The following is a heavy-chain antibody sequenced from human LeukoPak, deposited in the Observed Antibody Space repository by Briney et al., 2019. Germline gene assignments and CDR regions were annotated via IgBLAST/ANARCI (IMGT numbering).Heavy chain of an antibody. CDR1: GFTFSSYG. CDR3: ARAVVRTGTPASFDY. J-gene: IGHJ4*02. CDR2: ISSSSSYI. V-gene: IGHV3-21*01. D-gene: IGHD1-1*01. Sequence: GGSLRLSCAASGFTFSSYGMNWVRQAPGKGLEWGSSISSSSSYIYYADSVKGRFTISRDNAKNSLYLQMNSLRAEDTAVYYCARAVVRTGTPASFDYWGQGPLVPVSS.